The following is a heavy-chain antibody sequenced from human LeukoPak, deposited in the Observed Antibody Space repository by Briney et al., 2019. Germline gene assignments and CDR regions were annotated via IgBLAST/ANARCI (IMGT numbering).Heavy chain of an antibody. Sequence: EASVKVSCKASGYTFTSYGISWVRQAPGQGLEWMGWINPYNGNTNYAQKLQGRVTMTTDTSTRTAYMELRSLRSDDTAVYYCARVAAADYFDYWGQGTLVTVSS. V-gene: IGHV1-18*01. D-gene: IGHD6-13*01. CDR3: ARVAAADYFDY. CDR1: GYTFTSYG. CDR2: INPYNGNT. J-gene: IGHJ4*02.